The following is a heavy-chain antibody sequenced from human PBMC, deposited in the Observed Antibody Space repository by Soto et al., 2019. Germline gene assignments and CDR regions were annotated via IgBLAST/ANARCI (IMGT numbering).Heavy chain of an antibody. Sequence: QVQLVESGGGVVQPGRSLRLSYAASGFTFSSYAMHWVRQAPGKGLEWVAVISYDGSNKYYADSVKGRFTISRDNSKNTLYLQMNSLRAEDTAVYYCARSLKWPRGAFDIWGQGTMVTVSS. CDR3: ARSLKWPRGAFDI. J-gene: IGHJ3*02. V-gene: IGHV3-30*04. CDR1: GFTFSSYA. D-gene: IGHD5-12*01. CDR2: ISYDGSNK.